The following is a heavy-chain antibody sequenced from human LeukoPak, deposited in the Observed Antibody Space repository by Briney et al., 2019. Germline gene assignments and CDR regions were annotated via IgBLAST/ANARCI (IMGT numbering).Heavy chain of an antibody. CDR1: GFTVSNNY. D-gene: IGHD3-16*01. CDR3: AGRRVLDASFDY. V-gene: IGHV3-66*02. Sequence: GGSLRLSCAASGFTVSNNYMSWVRQAPGKGLEWVSVIYSGDNTYYVESVKGRFTISRDNSKNTSCLQMNRLRAEATAVYYCAGRRVLDASFDYWGQGTLVTVSS. J-gene: IGHJ4*02. CDR2: IYSGDNT.